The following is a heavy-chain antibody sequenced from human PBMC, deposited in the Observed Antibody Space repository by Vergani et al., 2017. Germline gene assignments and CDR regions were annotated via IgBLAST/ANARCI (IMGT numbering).Heavy chain of an antibody. CDR2: IHTSGST. Sequence: QVQLQESGPGLVKPSQTLSLTCTVSGGSINSHNYYWSWIRQPAGKGLEWIGRIHTSGSTNYNPSLMSRVTMSEDTSKNQFSLNLTSVTAADTAVYFCARGSCLGGSCYKTLFDYWGQGILVTVSS. CDR1: GGSINSHNYY. D-gene: IGHD2-15*01. J-gene: IGHJ4*02. V-gene: IGHV4-61*02. CDR3: ARGSCLGGSCYKTLFDY.